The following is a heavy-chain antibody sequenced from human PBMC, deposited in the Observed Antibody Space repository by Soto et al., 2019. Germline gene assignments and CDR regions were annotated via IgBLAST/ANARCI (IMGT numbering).Heavy chain of an antibody. D-gene: IGHD1-1*01. CDR3: AREGGTTGTTPEFWFDP. Sequence: QVQLVQSGAEVKKPGASVKVSCKASGYTFTRYAMHWVRQAPGQRLEWMGWINAGNGNTRYSRKFQGRITITRDTSARTAYMELSRLRSEDTAVYYCAREGGTTGTTPEFWFDPWGQGTQVTVSS. CDR2: INAGNGNT. J-gene: IGHJ5*02. CDR1: GYTFTRYA. V-gene: IGHV1-3*01.